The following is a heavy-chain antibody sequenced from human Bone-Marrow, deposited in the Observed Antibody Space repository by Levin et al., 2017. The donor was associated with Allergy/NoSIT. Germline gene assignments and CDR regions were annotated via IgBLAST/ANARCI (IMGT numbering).Heavy chain of an antibody. Sequence: GGSLRLSCEASGFSFSAYPMTWVRQAPGQGLEWVSAISGSGDTTYFADSVRGRFTISRDNCKNPVYLQMNGLRGEDTAMYYCAKEREVGGYSYGYSFDAWGQGALVTVSS. CDR3: AKEREVGGYSYGYSFDA. V-gene: IGHV3-23*01. CDR1: GFSFSAYP. CDR2: ISGSGDTT. D-gene: IGHD5-18*01. J-gene: IGHJ4*02.